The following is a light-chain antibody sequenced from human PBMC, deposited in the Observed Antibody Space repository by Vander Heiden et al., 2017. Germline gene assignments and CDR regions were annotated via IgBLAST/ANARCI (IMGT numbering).Light chain of an antibody. CDR3: SSYTSSSTWV. V-gene: IGLV2-14*01. J-gene: IGLJ3*02. CDR2: DVS. Sequence: PALSRPAYVPGSPEQSTTISGTGLRSHVGAENYVAWYQEHPGQAPKLTLYDVSNRPSGVFSRFSGSKSGNTASLTISGLQAEDEDDYYCSSYTSSSTWVFGGGTKLTVL. CDR1: RSHVGAENY.